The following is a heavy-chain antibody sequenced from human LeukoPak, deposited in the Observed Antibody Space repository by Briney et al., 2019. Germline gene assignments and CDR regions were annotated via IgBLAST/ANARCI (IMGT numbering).Heavy chain of an antibody. Sequence: GASVKVSCKSSGYTLTDYYMHWVRQAPTQGIERMGWVNPKGGGTNYAQKVQGRVTMTRDTSISTAYRELSRLTSDDTAVYYCARVTTGTYYDYWGQGTLVTVSS. CDR2: VNPKGGGT. CDR3: ARVTTGTYYDY. V-gene: IGHV1-2*02. CDR1: GYTLTDYY. J-gene: IGHJ4*02. D-gene: IGHD3-22*01.